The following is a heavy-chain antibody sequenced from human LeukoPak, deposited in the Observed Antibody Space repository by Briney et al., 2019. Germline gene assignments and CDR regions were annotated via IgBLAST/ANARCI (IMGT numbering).Heavy chain of an antibody. CDR3: ARGQWLSHYYYYYMDV. J-gene: IGHJ6*03. V-gene: IGHV1-8*03. D-gene: IGHD3-22*01. Sequence: GASVKVSCKASGYTFTSYDINWVRQATGQGLEWMGWMNPNSGNTGYAQKFQGRVTITRNISISTAYMELSSLRSEDTAVYYCARGQWLSHYYYYYMDVWGKGTTVTVSS. CDR1: GYTFTSYD. CDR2: MNPNSGNT.